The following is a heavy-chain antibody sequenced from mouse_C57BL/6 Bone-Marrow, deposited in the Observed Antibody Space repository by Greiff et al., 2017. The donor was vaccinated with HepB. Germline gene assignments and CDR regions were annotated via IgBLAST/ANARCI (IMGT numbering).Heavy chain of an antibody. CDR3: ARHEWLLGAY. CDR1: GFTFSDYY. CDR2: ISNGGGST. Sequence: EVQGVESGGGLVQPGGSLKLSCAASGFTFSDYYMYWVRQTPEKRLEWVAYISNGGGSTYYPDTVKGRFTISRDNAKNTLYLQMSRLKSEDTAMYYCARHEWLLGAYWGQGTLVTVSA. V-gene: IGHV5-12*01. J-gene: IGHJ3*01. D-gene: IGHD2-3*01.